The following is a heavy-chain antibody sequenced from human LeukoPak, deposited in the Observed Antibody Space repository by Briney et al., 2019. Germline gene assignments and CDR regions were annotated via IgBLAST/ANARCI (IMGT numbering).Heavy chain of an antibody. V-gene: IGHV3-30*02. CDR2: IRYDGSNK. CDR3: AKFIGNGSYQLPTDY. D-gene: IGHD2-2*01. J-gene: IGHJ4*02. Sequence: GGSLRLSCAASGFTFSSYGMHWVRQAPGKGLEWVAFIRYDGSNKYYADSVKGRFTISRDNSKNTLYLQMNSLRAEDTAVYYCAKFIGNGSYQLPTDYWGQGTLVTVSS. CDR1: GFTFSSYG.